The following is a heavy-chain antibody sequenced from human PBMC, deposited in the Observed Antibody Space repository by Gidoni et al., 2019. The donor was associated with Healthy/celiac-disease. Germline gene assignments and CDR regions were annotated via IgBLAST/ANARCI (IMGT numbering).Heavy chain of an antibody. J-gene: IGHJ4*02. CDR1: GGSFSGYS. CDR3: ARGRRDGQWLYGFDY. CDR2: INHSGST. D-gene: IGHD6-19*01. Sequence: QVQLQQWGAGLLKPSETLSLTCAVYGGSFSGYSWRWIRQPPGKGLQWIGEINHSGSTKYNPSLNTRVTISVDTSKNQFSLKLSSVTAADTTVYYCARGRRDGQWLYGFDYWGQGNLVTVSS. V-gene: IGHV4-34*01.